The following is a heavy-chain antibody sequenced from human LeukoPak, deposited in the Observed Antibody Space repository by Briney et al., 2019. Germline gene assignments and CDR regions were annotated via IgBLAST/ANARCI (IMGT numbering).Heavy chain of an antibody. Sequence: SETLSLTCAVYGGSFSGYYWSWIRQPPGKGLEWIGEINHSGSTNYNPSLKSRVTISVDKSKNQFSLKLSSVTAADTAVYYCARDTRYCSSTSCYVGDYWGQGTLVTVSS. CDR2: INHSGST. D-gene: IGHD2-2*01. CDR1: GGSFSGYY. CDR3: ARDTRYCSSTSCYVGDY. V-gene: IGHV4-34*01. J-gene: IGHJ4*02.